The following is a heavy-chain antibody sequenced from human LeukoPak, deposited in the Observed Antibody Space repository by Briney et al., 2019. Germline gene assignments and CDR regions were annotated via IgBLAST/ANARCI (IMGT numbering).Heavy chain of an antibody. CDR1: GGSFSGYY. CDR2: INHSGST. J-gene: IGHJ6*03. D-gene: IGHD3-10*01. Sequence: SETLSLTCAVYGGSFSGYYWSWIRQPPGKGLEWIGEINHSGSTNYNPSLKSRVTISVDTSKNQFSLKLSSVTAADTAVYYCAGFYYYYYMDVWGKGTTVTVSS. V-gene: IGHV4-34*01. CDR3: AGFYYYYYMDV.